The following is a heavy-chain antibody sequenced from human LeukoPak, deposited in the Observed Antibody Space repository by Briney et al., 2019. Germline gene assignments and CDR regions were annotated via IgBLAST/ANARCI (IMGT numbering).Heavy chain of an antibody. Sequence: ASVKVSCKASGGNFRNYGFHWVRQAPGQGLEWMGGMLPIFGTANYAQKFQGRVTITAYESSNTASLDLSSLTSEDTAVYYCATDPNPYSSTSGYFDFWGQGTLVTVSS. CDR1: GGNFRNYG. CDR3: ATDPNPYSSTSGYFDF. J-gene: IGHJ4*02. CDR2: MLPIFGTA. D-gene: IGHD6-13*01. V-gene: IGHV1-69*01.